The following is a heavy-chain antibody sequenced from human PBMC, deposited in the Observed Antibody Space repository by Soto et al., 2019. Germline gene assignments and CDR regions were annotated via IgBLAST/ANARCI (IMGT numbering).Heavy chain of an antibody. Sequence: ASVKVSCKASGYMFTAYDLHWVRQAPGQGLEWMAWINPNSGDTKRVEKFQGRVTLTWDTTITTAYMELTGLTSDDTAIYYCARGVPAATARIDDIWGQGXLVTVSS. CDR3: ARGVPAATARIDDI. J-gene: IGHJ4*02. CDR1: GYMFTAYD. D-gene: IGHD6-25*01. CDR2: INPNSGDT. V-gene: IGHV1-2*02.